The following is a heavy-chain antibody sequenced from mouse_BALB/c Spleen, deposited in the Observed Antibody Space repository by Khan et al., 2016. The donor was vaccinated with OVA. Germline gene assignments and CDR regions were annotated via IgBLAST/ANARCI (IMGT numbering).Heavy chain of an antibody. CDR2: ISSTGGT. Sequence: EVELVESGPGLVKPSQSLSLTCTVTGYSITSDYAWNWIRQFPGNKLEWMGYISSTGGTSYNPSLKSRISITRDTSKNQFFLQLTSVTAEDTATYYCARSLYYSYGYALDCWGRGTLVTVSS. J-gene: IGHJ4*01. D-gene: IGHD2-14*01. CDR1: GYSITSDYA. V-gene: IGHV3-2*02. CDR3: ARSLYYSYGYALDC.